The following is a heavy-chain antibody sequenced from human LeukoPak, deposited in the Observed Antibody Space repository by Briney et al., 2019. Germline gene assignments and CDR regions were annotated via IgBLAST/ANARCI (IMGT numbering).Heavy chain of an antibody. V-gene: IGHV3-23*01. CDR2: ISGSGSTT. Sequence: PGGSLRLSCAASGFTFNNYAMSWVRQAPGKGLEWVSGISGSGSTTYYADSVXXRFTISRDNSKNTLYLQMNGLRAEDTAIYHCARYYDSSGYYGLHDNWGQGTLVTVSS. CDR3: ARYYDSSGYYGLHDN. D-gene: IGHD3-22*01. J-gene: IGHJ4*02. CDR1: GFTFNNYA.